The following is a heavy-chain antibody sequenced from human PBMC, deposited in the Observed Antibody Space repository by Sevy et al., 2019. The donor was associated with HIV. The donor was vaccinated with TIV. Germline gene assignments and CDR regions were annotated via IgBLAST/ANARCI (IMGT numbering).Heavy chain of an antibody. D-gene: IGHD3-10*01. CDR2: ISSSSSTI. J-gene: IGHJ6*03. CDR3: ASDDTMYYYKDV. V-gene: IGHV3-48*01. CDR1: GFTFSSYS. Sequence: GGSLRLSCAASGFTFSSYSMNWVRQAPGKGLEWVSYISSSSSTIYYADSVKGRFTISRDNAKNSLYLQMNSLRVEDTAVYYCASDDTMYYYKDVWGKGTTVTVSS.